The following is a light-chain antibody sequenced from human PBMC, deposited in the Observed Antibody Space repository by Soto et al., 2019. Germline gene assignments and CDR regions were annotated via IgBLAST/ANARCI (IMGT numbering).Light chain of an antibody. J-gene: IGKJ2*01. CDR2: GAS. CDR3: QPYGSSSFT. CDR1: QSVSSSY. Sequence: EIVLTQSPGTLSLSPGERATLSCRASQSVSSSYLAWYQHKPGQAPRLLIYGASSRATGIPDRFSGSGSGTDFTLIISRLEPEDFAVYYCQPYGSSSFTFGQGAKLEIK. V-gene: IGKV3-20*01.